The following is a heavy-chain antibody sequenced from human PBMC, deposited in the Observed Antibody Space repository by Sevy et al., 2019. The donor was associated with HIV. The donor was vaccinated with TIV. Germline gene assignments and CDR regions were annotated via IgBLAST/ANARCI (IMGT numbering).Heavy chain of an antibody. V-gene: IGHV5-10-1*01. CDR2: IDPSDSYT. Sequence: GESLKISCKGSGYSFTSYWISWVRQMPGKGLEWMGRIDPSDSYTNYSQSFQGHVTISADKAISTAYLQWSSLKASDTAMYYCARLRYCSSTSCYMIDYWGQGTLVTVSS. CDR1: GYSFTSYW. D-gene: IGHD2-2*02. CDR3: ARLRYCSSTSCYMIDY. J-gene: IGHJ4*02.